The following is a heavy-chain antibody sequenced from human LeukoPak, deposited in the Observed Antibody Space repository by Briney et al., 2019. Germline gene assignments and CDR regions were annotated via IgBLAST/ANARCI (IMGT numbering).Heavy chain of an antibody. CDR1: GFTFSSYG. Sequence: PGGSLRLSCAASGFTFSSYGMHWVRQAPGKGLGWVSFIRYDGSNKYYADSVKGRFTISRDNSKNTVYLQVNSLRAEDTAVYYCAKDPKELRWATADYFDYWGQGTLVTVSS. D-gene: IGHD4-23*01. V-gene: IGHV3-30*02. CDR3: AKDPKELRWATADYFDY. J-gene: IGHJ4*02. CDR2: IRYDGSNK.